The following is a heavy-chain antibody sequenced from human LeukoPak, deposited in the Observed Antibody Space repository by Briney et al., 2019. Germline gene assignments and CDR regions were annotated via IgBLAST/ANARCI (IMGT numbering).Heavy chain of an antibody. CDR2: INTNTGSP. CDR3: AIWYCSGGRCYSHARTFDY. J-gene: IGHJ4*02. Sequence: ASVKVSCKASGYTFTSYAMNWVREAPGQGLEWRGWINTNTGSPTYAQGLTGRFVFSLDTSVSTAYLQISSLKAEDTAVYYCAIWYCSGGRCYSHARTFDYWGEGKRVSVSS. V-gene: IGHV7-4-1*02. CDR1: GYTFTSYA. D-gene: IGHD2-15*01.